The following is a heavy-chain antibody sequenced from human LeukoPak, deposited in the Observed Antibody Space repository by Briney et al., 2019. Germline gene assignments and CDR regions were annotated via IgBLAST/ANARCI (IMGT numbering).Heavy chain of an antibody. CDR1: GGTFSSYA. V-gene: IGHV1-69*05. D-gene: IGHD7-27*01. Sequence: ASVKVSCKASGGTFSSYAISWVRQAPGQGLEWMGGIIPIFGTANYAQKFQGRVTITTDESTSTAYMELSSLRSEDTAVYYCARGPLATGDRYFDYWGQGTLVTVSS. CDR2: IIPIFGTA. J-gene: IGHJ4*02. CDR3: ARGPLATGDRYFDY.